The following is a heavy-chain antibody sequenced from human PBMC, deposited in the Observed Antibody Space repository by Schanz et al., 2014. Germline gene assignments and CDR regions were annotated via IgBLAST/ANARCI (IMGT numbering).Heavy chain of an antibody. CDR1: GGPFSGYY. J-gene: IGHJ4*02. V-gene: IGHV4-34*01. D-gene: IGHD2-2*01. CDR3: ARAARRTRVVPLYFDY. CDR2: INHGGST. Sequence: QVQLQQWGAGLLKPSETLSLPCAVYGGPFSGYYWSWIRQPPGKGLEWIAEINHGGSTNYNPSLKSRVTISVDTSKNQFSLKLGSVTAADTAVYYCARAARRTRVVPLYFDYWGQGTLVTVSS.